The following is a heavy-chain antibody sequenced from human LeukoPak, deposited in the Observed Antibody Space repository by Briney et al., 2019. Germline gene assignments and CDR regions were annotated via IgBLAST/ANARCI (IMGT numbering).Heavy chain of an antibody. J-gene: IGHJ4*02. CDR2: TYYRSKWYN. CDR1: GDSVSSNSAT. CDR3: ARGVGGSRPSYYFDY. Sequence: SQTLSLTCAISGDSVSSNSATWNWIRQSPSKGLEWLGSTYYRSKWYNDYAVSVKSRITINPDTSKNQFFLQLNSVTPEDTAVYYCARGVGGSRPSYYFDYWGQGTLVTVSS. V-gene: IGHV6-1*01. D-gene: IGHD1-26*01.